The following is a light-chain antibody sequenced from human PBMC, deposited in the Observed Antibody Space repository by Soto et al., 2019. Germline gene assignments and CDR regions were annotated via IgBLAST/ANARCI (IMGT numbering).Light chain of an antibody. J-gene: IGKJ2*01. CDR2: GAS. Sequence: EIVMTQSPATLSVSPGERATLSCRASQSVSSNLAWYQQKPGQAPRLLIYGASTRTTGIPARFSGSGSGTEFTFTISSLQSEDFADYYCQQYNNWPRTFGQGTKLEIK. CDR1: QSVSSN. CDR3: QQYNNWPRT. V-gene: IGKV3-15*01.